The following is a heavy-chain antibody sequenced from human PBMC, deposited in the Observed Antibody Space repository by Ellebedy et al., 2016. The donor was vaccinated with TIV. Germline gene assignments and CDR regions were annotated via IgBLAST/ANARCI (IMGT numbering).Heavy chain of an antibody. Sequence: GESLKISCAASGFTFSSYWMSWVRQAPGKGLEWVANIKQDGSEKYYVDSVKGRFTISRDNAKNSLYLQMNSLRAEDTAVYYCAREYRGLYYYGMDVWGQGTKVTVSS. J-gene: IGHJ6*02. CDR2: IKQDGSEK. CDR3: AREYRGLYYYGMDV. D-gene: IGHD3-10*01. CDR1: GFTFSSYW. V-gene: IGHV3-7*03.